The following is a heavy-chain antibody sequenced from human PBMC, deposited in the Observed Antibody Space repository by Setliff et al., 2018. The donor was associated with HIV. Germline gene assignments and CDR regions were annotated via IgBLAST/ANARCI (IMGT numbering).Heavy chain of an antibody. CDR3: ARDMMRWLVMVPGATWGYFDS. CDR2: INHSGSI. CDR1: GGSFSGYY. V-gene: IGHV4-34*01. J-gene: IGHJ4*02. D-gene: IGHD3-16*01. Sequence: ASETLSLTCAVYGGSFSGYYWSWIRQPPGKGLEWIGEINHSGSINYNPSLKSRVTISVDKSMNHFSLNLTSVTAADTAVYFCARDMMRWLVMVPGATWGYFDSWGQGALVTVSS.